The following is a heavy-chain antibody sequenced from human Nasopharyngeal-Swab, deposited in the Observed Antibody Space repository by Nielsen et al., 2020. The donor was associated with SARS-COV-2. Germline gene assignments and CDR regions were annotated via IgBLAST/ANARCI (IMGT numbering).Heavy chain of an antibody. CDR3: ARESAVSARRRWFDP. CDR2: LYTSGST. CDR1: GGSISSYY. Sequence: SETLSLTCTVSGGSISSYYWSWIRQPAGKGLEWIGRLYTSGSTNYNPSLKSRVTMSVDTSKSQFSLKVSSVTAADTAVYYCARESAVSARRRWFDPWGQGTLVTVSS. V-gene: IGHV4-4*07. J-gene: IGHJ5*02. D-gene: IGHD6-6*01.